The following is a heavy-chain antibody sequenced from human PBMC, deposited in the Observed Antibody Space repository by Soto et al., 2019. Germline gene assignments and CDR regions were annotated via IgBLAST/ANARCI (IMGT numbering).Heavy chain of an antibody. V-gene: IGHV4-59*01. D-gene: IGHD3-22*01. CDR2: VYYTGST. Sequence: RSLTCTVSGDSISTFYWGWMRQSPGKELEWIGYVYYTGSTNYNPSRKSRVTISVDRSKNQFSLKLTSANAADTAVYYCARGRTVRNYADDSSDYFYFFDYWGQGTQVTVSS. J-gene: IGHJ4*02. CDR3: ARGRTVRNYADDSSDYFYFFDY. CDR1: GDSISTFY.